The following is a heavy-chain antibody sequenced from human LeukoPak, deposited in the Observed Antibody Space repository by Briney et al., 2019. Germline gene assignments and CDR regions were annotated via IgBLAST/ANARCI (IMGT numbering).Heavy chain of an antibody. V-gene: IGHV3-23*01. Sequence: PGGSLRLSCAASGFSFSSYAMSWVRQAPGKGLEWVSAISGSGGSTYYADSVKGRFTISRDNSKNTLYLQMNSLRAEDTAVYYCANLPLGATTVVYWGQGTLVTVSS. J-gene: IGHJ4*02. CDR2: ISGSGGST. CDR3: ANLPLGATTVVY. CDR1: GFSFSSYA. D-gene: IGHD1-26*01.